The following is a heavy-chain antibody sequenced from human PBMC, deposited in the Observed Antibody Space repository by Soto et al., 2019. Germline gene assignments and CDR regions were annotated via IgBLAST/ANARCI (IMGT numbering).Heavy chain of an antibody. CDR2: IYHAGSV. V-gene: IGHV4-38-2*01. Sequence: SETLSLTCAVSGYSIAGGYYWAWIRQSPGKGLEWIGSIYHAGSVYYNPSLNGRVALSMDTSKNHFSMKLTSVKAADTDVYYCARNFDYYGMDVWGQGTTVT. CDR3: ARNFDYYGMDV. CDR1: GYSIAGGYY. J-gene: IGHJ6*02.